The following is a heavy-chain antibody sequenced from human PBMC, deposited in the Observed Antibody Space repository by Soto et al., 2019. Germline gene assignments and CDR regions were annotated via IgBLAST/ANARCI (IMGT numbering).Heavy chain of an antibody. CDR2: IYYSGST. Sequence: LSLTCTVSGGSISSSSYYWGWIRQPPGKGLEWIGSIYYSGSTYYNPSLKSRVTISVDTSKNQFSLKLSSVTAAGTAVYYCARREIAVAGHYYYYGMDVWGQGTTVTVSS. J-gene: IGHJ6*02. CDR1: GGSISSSSYY. D-gene: IGHD6-19*01. V-gene: IGHV4-39*01. CDR3: ARREIAVAGHYYYYGMDV.